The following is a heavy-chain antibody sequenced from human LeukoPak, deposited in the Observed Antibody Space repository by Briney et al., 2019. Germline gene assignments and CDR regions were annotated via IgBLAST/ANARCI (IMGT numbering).Heavy chain of an antibody. CDR1: GFAFNNYA. CDR2: ISGSGSST. V-gene: IGHV3-23*01. CDR3: ARGPDYDILADYFDY. J-gene: IGHJ4*02. Sequence: PGGSLRLSCAASGFAFNNYAMSWVRQAPGKGLEWVSAISGSGSSTEYADSVKGRFSISRDNSKNTLFLQMNSLRPEDTAVYYCARGPDYDILADYFDYWGQGTLVTVSS. D-gene: IGHD3-9*01.